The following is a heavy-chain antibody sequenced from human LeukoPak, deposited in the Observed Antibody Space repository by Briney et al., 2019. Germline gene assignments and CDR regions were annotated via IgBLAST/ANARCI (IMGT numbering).Heavy chain of an antibody. CDR1: GFTFDDYG. J-gene: IGHJ4*02. V-gene: IGHV3-20*04. CDR3: ARAYYYDSSGYLDY. CDR2: INWNGGST. Sequence: PGGSLRLSRAASGFTFDDYGMSWVRQAPGKGLEWVSGINWNGGSTGYADSVKGRFTISRDNAKNSLYLQMNSLRAEDTALYYCARAYYYDSSGYLDYWGQGTLVTVSS. D-gene: IGHD3-22*01.